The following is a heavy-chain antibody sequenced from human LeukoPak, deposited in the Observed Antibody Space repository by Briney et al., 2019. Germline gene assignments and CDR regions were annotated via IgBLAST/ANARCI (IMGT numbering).Heavy chain of an antibody. CDR3: ARTETKWELTVDFGLLHYFDY. CDR2: IRYDGSNK. D-gene: IGHD1-26*01. V-gene: IGHV3-30*02. J-gene: IGHJ4*02. CDR1: GFTFSSYG. Sequence: TGGSLRLSCAASGFTFSSYGMHWVRQAPGKGLEWVAFIRYDGSNKYYADSVKGRFTISRDNSKNKLYLQMNSLRAEDTAVYYCARTETKWELTVDFGLLHYFDYWGQGTLVTVSS.